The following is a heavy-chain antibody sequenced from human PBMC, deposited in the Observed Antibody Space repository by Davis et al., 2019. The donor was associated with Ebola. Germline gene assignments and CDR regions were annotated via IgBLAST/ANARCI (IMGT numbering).Heavy chain of an antibody. J-gene: IGHJ6*02. Sequence: GGSLRLSCAASGFTFSGSAMHWVRQASGKGLEWVGRIRSKPNNYATAYAASVKGRFTIARDDSKNTAYLQMNSLRAEDTAVYYCAKDLHSVLRFLEWLSPRSGMDVWGQGTTVTVSS. V-gene: IGHV3-73*01. CDR2: IRSKPNNYAT. CDR1: GFTFSGSA. CDR3: AKDLHSVLRFLEWLSPRSGMDV. D-gene: IGHD3-3*01.